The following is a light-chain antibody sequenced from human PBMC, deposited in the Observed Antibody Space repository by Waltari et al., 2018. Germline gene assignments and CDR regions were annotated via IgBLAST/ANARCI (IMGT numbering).Light chain of an antibody. Sequence: DIVLTQSPGTLSLSPGERATLSCRASQSVRRFLAWYQQKPGQAPRLLIYDASSRATGIPDRFSGGVFGTDFSLTISSLEPEDFAVYYCQKYGSLPATFGQGTKLEIK. CDR1: QSVRRF. V-gene: IGKV3-20*01. J-gene: IGKJ1*01. CDR3: QKYGSLPAT. CDR2: DAS.